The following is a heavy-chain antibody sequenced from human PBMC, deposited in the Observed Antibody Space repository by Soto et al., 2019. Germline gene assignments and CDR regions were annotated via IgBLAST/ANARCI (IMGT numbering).Heavy chain of an antibody. CDR1: GFTFSDPY. CDR3: ARAPSYYGSGSDH. J-gene: IGHJ4*02. V-gene: IGHV3-72*01. CDR2: IKNKANSYIT. Sequence: GGSLRLSCAASGFTFSDPYMDWVRQAPGKGLEWVGRIKNKANSYITEYAASVEGRFTISRGDSKNSVYLQMNSLKSDDTAVYYCARAPSYYGSGSDHWGQGTLVTVSS. D-gene: IGHD3-10*01.